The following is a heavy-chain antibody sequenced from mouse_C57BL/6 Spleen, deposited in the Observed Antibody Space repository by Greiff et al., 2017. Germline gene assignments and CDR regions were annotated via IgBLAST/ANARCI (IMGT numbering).Heavy chain of an antibody. CDR3: ARGTGTVYFDY. CDR2: IDPSDSYT. J-gene: IGHJ2*01. V-gene: IGHV1-59*01. Sequence: QVQLQQSGAELVRPGTSVKLSCKASGYTFTSYWMHWVKQRPGQGLEWIGVIDPSDSYTNYNQKFKGKATLTVDTSSSTAYMQLSSLTSEDSAVYYCARGTGTVYFDYWGQGTTLTVSS. CDR1: GYTFTSYW. D-gene: IGHD4-1*01.